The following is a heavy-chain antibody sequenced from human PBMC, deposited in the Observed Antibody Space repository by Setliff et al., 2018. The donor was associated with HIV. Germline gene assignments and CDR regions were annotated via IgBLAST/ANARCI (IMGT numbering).Heavy chain of an antibody. J-gene: IGHJ4*02. CDR1: GYTFTDYF. CDR3: ARDEGFDSSGYYLGTFDY. V-gene: IGHV1-2*02. Sequence: GASVKVSCKSSGYTFTDYFMHWVRQAPGQGLEWMGWISPDNGNRRVLRRFQGRVTMTRDTSTTTVYMELSSLTSDDTAVYYCARDEGFDSSGYYLGTFDYWGQGTLVTVSS. D-gene: IGHD3-22*01. CDR2: ISPDNGNR.